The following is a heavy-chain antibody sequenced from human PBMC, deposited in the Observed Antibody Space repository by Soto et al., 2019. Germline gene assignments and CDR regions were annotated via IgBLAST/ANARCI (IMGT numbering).Heavy chain of an antibody. CDR2: IRGDGSST. D-gene: IGHD2-15*01. J-gene: IGHJ6*03. Sequence: EVQLLESGGSLVQPGGSLRLSCAASGFKFNSYTMGWVRQAPGKGLVWVSAIRGDGSSTYYADFVKGRFTISRDNSKNTLYLQMNRLRAEDTAVYYCAKPVVVDTIYYYYMDVWGRGTTVTVSS. CDR3: AKPVVVDTIYYYYMDV. CDR1: GFKFNSYT. V-gene: IGHV3-23*01.